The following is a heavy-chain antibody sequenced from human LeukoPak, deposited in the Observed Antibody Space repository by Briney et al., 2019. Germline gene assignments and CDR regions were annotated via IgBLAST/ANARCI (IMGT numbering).Heavy chain of an antibody. V-gene: IGHV1-2*02. J-gene: IGHJ6*03. Sequence: ASVKVSCKASGYTFTGYYIQWVRQAPRQGLEWMGWINPNSGGTNYAQKFQGRVTMTRDTSISTAYMEVSSLTSDDTAVYYCARGVVASTFYYYMDVWGKGTTVTVSS. CDR1: GYTFTGYY. CDR2: INPNSGGT. CDR3: ARGVVASTFYYYMDV. D-gene: IGHD2-15*01.